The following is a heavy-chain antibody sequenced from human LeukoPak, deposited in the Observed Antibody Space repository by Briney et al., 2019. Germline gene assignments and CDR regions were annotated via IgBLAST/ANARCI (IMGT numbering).Heavy chain of an antibody. CDR3: ARDRGRGTTTTGSNWFDP. CDR1: GFTFSSYA. J-gene: IGHJ5*02. Sequence: GRSLRLSCAASGFTFSSYAMHCVRQAPGKGLEWVAVISFHGSNKYYADSVRGRFTISRDNSQNTLYLQMNSLRAEDTAVYYCARDRGRGTTTTGSNWFDPWGQGTLVTVSS. CDR2: ISFHGSNK. D-gene: IGHD1-1*01. V-gene: IGHV3-30-3*01.